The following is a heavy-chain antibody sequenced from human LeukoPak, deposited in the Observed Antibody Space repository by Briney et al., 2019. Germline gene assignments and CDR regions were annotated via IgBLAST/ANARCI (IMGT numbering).Heavy chain of an antibody. Sequence: PGGSLRLSCAASGFTFSSYAMSWVRQAPGKGLEWVSAISGSGGSTYYADSVKGRFTISRDNSKNTLYLQMNSLRAEDTAVYYCARPIRGSYYDPHDYWGQGTPVTVSS. J-gene: IGHJ4*02. V-gene: IGHV3-23*01. CDR2: ISGSGGST. D-gene: IGHD1-26*01. CDR1: GFTFSSYA. CDR3: ARPIRGSYYDPHDY.